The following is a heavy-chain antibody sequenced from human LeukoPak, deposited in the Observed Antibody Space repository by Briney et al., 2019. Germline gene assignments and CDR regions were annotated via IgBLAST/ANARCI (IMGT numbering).Heavy chain of an antibody. D-gene: IGHD3-16*02. J-gene: IGHJ4*02. V-gene: IGHV5-51*01. CDR2: IYPGDSET. CDR1: GYIFSSYW. CDR3: ARPLGLGELSFFNF. Sequence: GESLKISCKGSGYIFSSYWIGLVRPLPGKGLEWMGIIYPGDSETRYSPSFQGQVTISADKSVSTAYLQWSSLKASDTAMYYCARPLGLGELSFFNFWGQGTLVTVSS.